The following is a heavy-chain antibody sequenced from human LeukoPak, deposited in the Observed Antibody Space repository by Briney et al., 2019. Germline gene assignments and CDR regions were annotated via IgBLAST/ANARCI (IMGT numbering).Heavy chain of an antibody. CDR2: IKSKTDGGTT. CDR1: GFTFSNAW. D-gene: IGHD6-19*01. J-gene: IGHJ4*02. CDR3: TTGISGWPPQDY. Sequence: PGGSPRLSCAASGFTFSNAWMNWVRQAPGKGLEWVGRIKSKTDGGTTDYAAPVKGRFTISRDDSKNTLYLQMNSLKTEDTAVYYCTTGISGWPPQDYWGQGTLATVSS. V-gene: IGHV3-15*07.